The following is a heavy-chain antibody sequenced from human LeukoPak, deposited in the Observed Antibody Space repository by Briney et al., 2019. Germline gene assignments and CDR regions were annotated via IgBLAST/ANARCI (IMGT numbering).Heavy chain of an antibody. Sequence: SVKVSCKASGGTFSSYAISWVRQAPGQGLEWMGGIIPTFGTANYAQKFQGRVTITADKSTSTAYMELSSLRSEDTAVYYCARGKNWNDLTFDYWGQGTLVTVSS. V-gene: IGHV1-69*06. CDR1: GGTFSSYA. CDR3: ARGKNWNDLTFDY. J-gene: IGHJ4*02. CDR2: IIPTFGTA. D-gene: IGHD1-1*01.